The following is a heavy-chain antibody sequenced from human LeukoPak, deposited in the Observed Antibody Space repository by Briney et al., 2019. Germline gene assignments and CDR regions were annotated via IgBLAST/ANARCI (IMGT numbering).Heavy chain of an antibody. CDR2: IYHSGST. V-gene: IGHV4-39*07. Sequence: PSETLSLTCTVSGGSISSSSYYWGWIRQPPGKGLEWIAEIYHSGSTNYNPSLKSRVTISVDKSENHLSLNLNSVTAADTAVYYCARGAGNYLPRALDYWGQGTLVTVSP. J-gene: IGHJ4*02. CDR1: GGSISSSSYY. D-gene: IGHD1-26*01. CDR3: ARGAGNYLPRALDY.